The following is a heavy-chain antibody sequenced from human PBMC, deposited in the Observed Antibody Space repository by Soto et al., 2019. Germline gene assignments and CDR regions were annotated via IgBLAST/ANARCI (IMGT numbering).Heavy chain of an antibody. CDR1: GGSISSYY. V-gene: IGHV4-59*01. CDR2: IYYSGST. J-gene: IGHJ6*02. CDR3: AREGATVVTEDYYYYYGMDV. Sequence: SETLSLTCTVSGGSISSYYWSWIRQPPGKGLEWIGYIYYSGSTNYNPSLKRRVTISVDTSKNQFSLKLSSVTAADTAVYYCAREGATVVTEDYYYYYGMDVWGQGTTVTVSS. D-gene: IGHD4-17*01.